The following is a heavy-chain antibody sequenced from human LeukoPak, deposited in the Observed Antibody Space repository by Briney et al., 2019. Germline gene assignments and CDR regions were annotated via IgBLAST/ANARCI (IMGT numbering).Heavy chain of an antibody. CDR2: IIPIFGTA. J-gene: IGHJ6*02. Sequence: ASVKVSCKASGGTFSSYGISWVRQAPGQGLEWMGGIIPIFGTANYAQKFQGRVTITADESTSTAYMELSSLRSEDTAVYYCARRMAATSYFYGMDVWGQGTTVTVSS. CDR3: ARRMAATSYFYGMDV. V-gene: IGHV1-69*13. D-gene: IGHD6-25*01. CDR1: GGTFSSYG.